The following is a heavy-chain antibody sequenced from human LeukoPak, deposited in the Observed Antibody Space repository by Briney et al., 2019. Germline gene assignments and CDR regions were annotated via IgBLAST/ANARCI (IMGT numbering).Heavy chain of an antibody. CDR1: GYTFTGYY. Sequence: ASVKVSCKASGYTFTGYYMHWVRQAPGQGLEWMGWINPNSGGTNYAQKFQGRVTMTRDTSISTAYMELSRLRSDDTAVYYCARDYEGHYYYMDVWGKGTTVTVSS. CDR3: ARDYEGHYYYMDV. V-gene: IGHV1-2*02. J-gene: IGHJ6*03. D-gene: IGHD5-12*01. CDR2: INPNSGGT.